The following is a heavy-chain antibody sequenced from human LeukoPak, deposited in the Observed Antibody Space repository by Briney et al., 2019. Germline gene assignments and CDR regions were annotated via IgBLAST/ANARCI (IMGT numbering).Heavy chain of an antibody. CDR3: ARDPTYGSGSYDY. D-gene: IGHD3-10*01. CDR2: ISSSGSTI. Sequence: GGSLRLSCAASGFTFSSYGMHWVRQAPGKGLEWVSYISSSGSTIYYADSVKGRFTISRDNAKNSLYLQMNSLRAEDTAVYYCARDPTYGSGSYDYWGQGTLVTVSS. CDR1: GFTFSSYG. V-gene: IGHV3-48*04. J-gene: IGHJ4*02.